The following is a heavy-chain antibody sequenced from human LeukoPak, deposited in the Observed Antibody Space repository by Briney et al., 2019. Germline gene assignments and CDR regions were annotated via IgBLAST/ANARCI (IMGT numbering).Heavy chain of an antibody. V-gene: IGHV3-48*02. J-gene: IGHJ4*02. CDR1: GFSFGTYG. D-gene: IGHD6-19*01. CDR3: ARDAGSGYFDY. Sequence: GGSLRLSCAASGFSFGTYGMNWVRQAPGKGLEWVSYISASSSTIYYADSVKGRFTISRDNAKNSLYLQVNGLRDEDTAVYYCARDAGSGYFDYWGQGTLVTVSS. CDR2: ISASSSTI.